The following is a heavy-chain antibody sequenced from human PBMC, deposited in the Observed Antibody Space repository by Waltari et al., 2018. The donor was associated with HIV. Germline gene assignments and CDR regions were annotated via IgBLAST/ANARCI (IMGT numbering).Heavy chain of an antibody. CDR2: SMPIFGTA. V-gene: IGHV1-69*06. CDR1: GGTFSHYA. CDR3: ASKLWSGELLPVYYSGMDV. J-gene: IGHJ6*02. Sequence: QVQLVQSGAEVKKPGSSVKVSCTASGGTFSHYAISWVRQAPGQGLEWMGGSMPIFGTANYAQNFQGRVTITADKSTSTGYMELRSLRSEDTAIYYCASKLWSGELLPVYYSGMDVWGQGTTVTVSS. D-gene: IGHD3-10*01.